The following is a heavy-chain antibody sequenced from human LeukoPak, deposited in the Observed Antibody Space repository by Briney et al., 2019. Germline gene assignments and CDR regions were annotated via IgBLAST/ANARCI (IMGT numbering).Heavy chain of an antibody. Sequence: ASVKVSCKASGGAFSSYAISWVRQAPGQGLEWMGGIIPIFGTANYAQKLQGRVTMTTDTSTSTAYMELRSLRSDDTAVYYCARVQWLVDYWGQATLVTVSS. CDR1: GGAFSSYA. CDR2: IIPIFGTA. D-gene: IGHD6-19*01. J-gene: IGHJ4*02. V-gene: IGHV1-69*05. CDR3: ARVQWLVDY.